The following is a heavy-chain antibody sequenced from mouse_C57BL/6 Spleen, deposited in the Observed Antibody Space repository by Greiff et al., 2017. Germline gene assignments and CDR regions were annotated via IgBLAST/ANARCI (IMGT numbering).Heavy chain of an antibody. V-gene: IGHV1-12*01. CDR1: GYTFTSYT. Sequence: LQQSGAGLVRPGASVTISCTASGYTFTSYTMHWVKQTPRQGLEWIGAIYPGDGDTSYNHKFKGQATLTVDNSSNTDYMQISSLTSEDSAVYYCARWDGNFYYDAMDDWGKGTSVTVSS. D-gene: IGHD2-1*01. J-gene: IGHJ4*01. CDR3: ARWDGNFYYDAMDD. CDR2: IYPGDGDT.